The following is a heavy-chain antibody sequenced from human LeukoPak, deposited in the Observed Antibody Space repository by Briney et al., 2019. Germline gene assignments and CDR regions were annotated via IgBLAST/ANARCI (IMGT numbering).Heavy chain of an antibody. CDR1: GYSISSGYY. CDR2: IYHSGST. Sequence: SETLSLTCTVSGYSISSGYYWGWIRQPPGKGLEWIGSIYHSGSTYYNPSLKSRVTISADTSKNQFSLKLSSVTAADTAVYYCARVMITFGGVIVDWDQGTLVTVSS. D-gene: IGHD3-16*02. J-gene: IGHJ4*02. CDR3: ARVMITFGGVIVD. V-gene: IGHV4-38-2*02.